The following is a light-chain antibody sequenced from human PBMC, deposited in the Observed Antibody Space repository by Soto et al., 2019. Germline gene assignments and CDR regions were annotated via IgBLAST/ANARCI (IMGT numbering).Light chain of an antibody. CDR3: NSYRTRSTYV. J-gene: IGLJ1*01. CDR2: DVT. V-gene: IGLV2-14*01. CDR1: SSDIGGYDF. Sequence: QSVLTQPASVSGSPGQSITISCIGTSSDIGGYDFVSWYQQHPGKAPKLLIYDVTNRPSGVSYRFSGSKSGNTASLTISGLQAEDEADYYCNSYRTRSTYVFGTGTKLTVL.